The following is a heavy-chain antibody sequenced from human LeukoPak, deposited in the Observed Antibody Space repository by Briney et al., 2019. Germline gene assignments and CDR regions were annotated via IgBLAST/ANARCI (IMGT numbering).Heavy chain of an antibody. V-gene: IGHV4-59*08. CDR2: IYYSGST. D-gene: IGHD3-22*01. CDR3: ARQAYYYDSSCTDYYYYYGMDV. CDR1: GGSISSYY. Sequence: PSETLSLTCTVSGGSISSYYWSWIRQPPGKGLEWIGYIYYSGSTNYNPSLKGRVTISVDTSKNQFSLKLSSVTAADTAVYYCARQAYYYDSSCTDYYYYYGMDVWGQGTTVTVSS. J-gene: IGHJ6*02.